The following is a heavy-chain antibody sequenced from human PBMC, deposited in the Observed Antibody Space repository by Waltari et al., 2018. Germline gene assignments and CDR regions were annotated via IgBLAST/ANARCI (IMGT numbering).Heavy chain of an antibody. CDR2: INPNSGIT. CDR3: ARDIGGAAAGTEYFQH. CDR1: GYTFTDYY. V-gene: IGHV1-2*02. J-gene: IGHJ1*01. Sequence: QAQLVQSGAEVKKPGASAQVSCKASGYTFTDYYMHWVRQAPGQGFEWMGGINPNSGITNFAQKFQGRVTMTRDTSTTTVYMELSSLKSDDTALYYCARDIGGAAAGTEYFQHWGQGTLVTVSS. D-gene: IGHD6-13*01.